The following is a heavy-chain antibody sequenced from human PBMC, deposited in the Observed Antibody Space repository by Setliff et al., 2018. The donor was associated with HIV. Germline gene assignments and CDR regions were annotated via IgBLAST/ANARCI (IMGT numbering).Heavy chain of an antibody. Sequence: SETLSLTCTVSGGSISGYHWNWLRQTPGKGLEWIASIYYSGSTYYNPSLKSRVTISVDTSKNQFSLKLNSVTAADTAVYYCARTRGYTYGYIDSWAQGTLVTVSS. V-gene: IGHV4-59*05. D-gene: IGHD5-18*01. CDR2: IYYSGST. J-gene: IGHJ4*02. CDR1: GGSISGYH. CDR3: ARTRGYTYGYIDS.